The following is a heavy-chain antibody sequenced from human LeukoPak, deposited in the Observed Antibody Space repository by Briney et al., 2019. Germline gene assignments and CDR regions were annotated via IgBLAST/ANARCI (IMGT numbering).Heavy chain of an antibody. D-gene: IGHD1-14*01. CDR2: INTDGSST. J-gene: IGHJ4*02. Sequence: PGGSLRLSCAASRFTLSSYWVHWVRQAPGKGLVWVSRINTDGSSTNYADSVKGRFTISRDNAMNTLYLQMNNLRAEDTAVYYCASRTGVYWGQGTLVSVSS. V-gene: IGHV3-74*01. CDR3: ASRTGVY. CDR1: RFTLSSYW.